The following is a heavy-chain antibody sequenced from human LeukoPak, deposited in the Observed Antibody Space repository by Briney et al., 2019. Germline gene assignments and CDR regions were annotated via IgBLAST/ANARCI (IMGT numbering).Heavy chain of an antibody. D-gene: IGHD5-24*01. CDR3: AREGMATDY. Sequence: SDTLSLTCAVSGYSITSSSWWGWIRQPPGKGLEWIGYIYYSGSTYYNPSLKSRVTISVDTSKNQFSLKLSSVTAADTAVYYCAREGMATDYWGQGTLVTVSS. CDR2: IYYSGST. J-gene: IGHJ4*02. CDR1: GYSITSSSW. V-gene: IGHV4-28*03.